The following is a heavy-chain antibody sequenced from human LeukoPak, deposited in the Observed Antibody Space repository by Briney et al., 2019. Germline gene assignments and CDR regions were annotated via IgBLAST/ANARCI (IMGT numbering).Heavy chain of an antibody. J-gene: IGHJ5*02. D-gene: IGHD3-22*01. CDR2: INQDGSEQ. V-gene: IGHV3-7*01. CDR3: ASTMTFDP. CDR1: GFTFSNYY. Sequence: QPGGSLRVSCAASGFTFSNYYMHWVRQPPGRGLEWVANINQDGSEQYYVDSVKGRFTISRDNSKNSLYLQMNSLRPEDTAVYYCASTMTFDPWGQGTLVTVSS.